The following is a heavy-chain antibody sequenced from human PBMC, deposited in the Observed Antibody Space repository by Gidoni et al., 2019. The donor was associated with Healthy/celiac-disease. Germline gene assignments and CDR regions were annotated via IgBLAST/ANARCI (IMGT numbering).Heavy chain of an antibody. D-gene: IGHD6-6*01. J-gene: IGHJ4*02. Sequence: QLQLQESGPGLVQPSETLSLTCTVSGGSISSSSYYWGWIRQPPGKGLEWIGSIYYSGSTYYNPSLKSRVTISVDTSKNQFSLKLSSVTAADTAVYYCARSIAARWVFDYWGQGTLVTVSS. V-gene: IGHV4-39*01. CDR3: ARSIAARWVFDY. CDR2: IYYSGST. CDR1: GGSISSSSYY.